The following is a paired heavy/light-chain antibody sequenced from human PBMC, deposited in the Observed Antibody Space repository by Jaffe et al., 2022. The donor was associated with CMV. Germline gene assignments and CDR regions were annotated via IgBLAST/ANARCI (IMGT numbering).Light chain of an antibody. CDR1: ALPKKY. J-gene: IGLJ3*02. V-gene: IGLV3-10*01. CDR3: YSADANGDHRV. CDR2: EDT. Sequence: SYELTQPPSVSVSPGQTARITCSGDALPKKYAYWYQQKSGQAPVLVIYEDTKRPSGIPGRFSGSSSGTMATLTLSGAQVDDEADYYCYSADANGDHRVFGGGTKLTVL.
Heavy chain of an antibody. V-gene: IGHV3-48*03. CDR2: ISGAGYTI. D-gene: IGHD4-4*01. CDR1: GFTFSSYE. CDR3: AREGANDYTNYGLDY. J-gene: IGHJ4*02. Sequence: EVHLVESGGGLVQPGGSLRLSCAGSGFTFSSYEMNWVRQAPGKGLEWVSYISGAGYTIYYADSVKGRFTISRDNAQNSLFLQLNSLRVDDTAIYYCAREGANDYTNYGLDYWGQGTLVTVSS.